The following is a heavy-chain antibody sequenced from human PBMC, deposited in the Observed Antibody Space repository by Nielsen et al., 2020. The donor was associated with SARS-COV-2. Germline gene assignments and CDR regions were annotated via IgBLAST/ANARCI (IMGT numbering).Heavy chain of an antibody. CDR2: INTNTGNP. CDR3: AREHYGSGSGRHFDL. V-gene: IGHV7-4-1*02. J-gene: IGHJ2*01. CDR1: GYTFTSYA. Sequence: ASVKVSCKASGYTFTSYAMNWVRQAPGQGLEWMGWINTNTGNPTYAQGFTGRFVFSLDTSVSTAYLQISSLKAEDTAVYYCAREHYGSGSGRHFDLWGRGTLDTVSS. D-gene: IGHD3-10*01.